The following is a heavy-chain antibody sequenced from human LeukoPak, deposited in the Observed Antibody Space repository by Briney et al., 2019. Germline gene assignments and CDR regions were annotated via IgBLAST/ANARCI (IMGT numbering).Heavy chain of an antibody. V-gene: IGHV4-39*07. CDR3: ARSDGYGLVGI. CDR2: IYYSWST. Sequence: EPLSLTCTFSVGSISSSSYYCGWIRQPPGKGLEWIGSIYYSWSTYYNQSLKSRVIIIIDTPNNHFSLSLSSVTAADTAVYYCARSDGYGLVGIWGQGTMVTVSS. D-gene: IGHD3-10*01. J-gene: IGHJ3*02. CDR1: VGSISSSSYY.